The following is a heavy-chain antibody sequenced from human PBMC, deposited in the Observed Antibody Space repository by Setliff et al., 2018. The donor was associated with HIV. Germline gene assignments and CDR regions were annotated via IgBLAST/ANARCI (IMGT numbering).Heavy chain of an antibody. J-gene: IGHJ3*02. V-gene: IGHV4-31*11. D-gene: IGHD5-18*01. CDR1: GGSLNGYY. CDR3: ARANSIKGYSYGPDAFDI. CDR2: IFYSGSA. Sequence: TLSLTCAVYGGSLNGYYWSWIRQRPGKGLEWIGSIFYSGSAYYNVSLKSRITISVDTSKNQFSLKLSSVTAADTAVYYCARANSIKGYSYGPDAFDIWGQGTMVTVSS.